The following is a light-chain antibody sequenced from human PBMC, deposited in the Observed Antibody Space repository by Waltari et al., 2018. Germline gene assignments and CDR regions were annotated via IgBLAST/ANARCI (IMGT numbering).Light chain of an antibody. J-gene: IGLJ1*01. CDR2: DVS. Sequence: SALTQPASVSGSLGQSLTISCTGTHSDIGAYACVYWNQQHPVKAPKLILFDVSHRPAGISNRFSGSKSGDTASLTISGLQPEDEADYYCSSYSYITTLQIFGTGTRLTV. V-gene: IGLV2-14*01. CDR1: HSDIGAYAC. CDR3: SSYSYITTLQI.